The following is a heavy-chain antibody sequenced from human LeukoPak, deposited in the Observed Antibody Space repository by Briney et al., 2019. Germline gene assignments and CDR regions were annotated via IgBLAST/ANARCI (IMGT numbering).Heavy chain of an antibody. V-gene: IGHV3-21*01. CDR1: GFTFSDYG. Sequence: GGSLRLSCAASGFTFSDYGMSWVRQAPGKGLEWVSSISTTSSYIYYADSMKGRFTISRGNAKNSLYLQMNSLRAEDTAVYYCARGPFTSISKYFDYWGQGTLVTVSS. CDR2: ISTTSSYI. D-gene: IGHD2-2*01. CDR3: ARGPFTSISKYFDY. J-gene: IGHJ4*02.